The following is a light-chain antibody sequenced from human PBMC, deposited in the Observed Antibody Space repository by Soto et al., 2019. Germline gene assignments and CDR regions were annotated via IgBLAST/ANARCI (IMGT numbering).Light chain of an antibody. CDR2: EVT. CDR1: SSDVGAYNY. Sequence: QSALTQPASVSGSPGQSITISCTGTSSDVGAYNYVSWYQQHSGKAPKLIIYEVTNRPSGVSNRFSASKSGNTASLTIFGLPAEDEADYYCSSYTSSSSWVFGGGTKVTVL. J-gene: IGLJ3*02. CDR3: SSYTSSSSWV. V-gene: IGLV2-14*01.